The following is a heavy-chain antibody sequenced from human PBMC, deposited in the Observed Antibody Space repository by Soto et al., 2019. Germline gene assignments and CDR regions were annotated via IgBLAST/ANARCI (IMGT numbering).Heavy chain of an antibody. Sequence: EVQLLESGGGLVQPGGSLRLSCAASGFTFSSYAMSWVRQAPGKGLEWVSAISGSGGSTYYADSVKGRFTISRDNSKNTLYLQLNSRRADDTAVDYCAKDGDFWRDRYYGMDVWGQGTTVTVSS. D-gene: IGHD3-3*01. V-gene: IGHV3-23*01. CDR1: GFTFSSYA. CDR2: ISGSGGST. J-gene: IGHJ6*02. CDR3: AKDGDFWRDRYYGMDV.